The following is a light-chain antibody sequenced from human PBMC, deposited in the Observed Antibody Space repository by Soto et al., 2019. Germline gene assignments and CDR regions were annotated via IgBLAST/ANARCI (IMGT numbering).Light chain of an antibody. CDR2: AAS. CDR1: QGIDKS. V-gene: IGKV1D-16*01. J-gene: IGKJ5*01. Sequence: DIQMAQSPSSLSASVGDRVTITSRASQGIDKSLAWYQQKPEKAPKSLIYAASNLQSGVQSRFSGSGSGTEFTLTISSLQPEDFATYYCKQYISYPITFGQGTRLEIK. CDR3: KQYISYPIT.